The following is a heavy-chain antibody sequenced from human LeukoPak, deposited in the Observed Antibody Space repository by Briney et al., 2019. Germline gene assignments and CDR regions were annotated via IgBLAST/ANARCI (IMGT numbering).Heavy chain of an antibody. J-gene: IGHJ4*02. CDR2: ISSSSSYI. CDR1: GFTFSSYE. Sequence: GGSLRLSCAASGFTFSSYEMNWVRQAPGKGLEWVSSISSSSSYIYYADSVKGRFTISRDNAKNSLYLQMNSLRAEDTAVYYCARGHRVTEYYFDYWGQGTLVTVSS. CDR3: ARGHRVTEYYFDY. D-gene: IGHD2-21*02. V-gene: IGHV3-21*01.